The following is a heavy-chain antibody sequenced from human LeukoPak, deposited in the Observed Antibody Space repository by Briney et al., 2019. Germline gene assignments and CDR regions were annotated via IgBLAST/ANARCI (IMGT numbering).Heavy chain of an antibody. CDR3: ARGGGSWEQLVQLFDY. J-gene: IGHJ4*02. Sequence: ASVKVSCKASGYTFTSYGISWVRQAPGQGLEWMGWISAYNGNTNYAQKLQGRVTMTTDTSTSTTYMELRSLRSDDTAVYYCARGGGSWEQLVQLFDYWGQGTLVTVSS. D-gene: IGHD6-6*01. CDR1: GYTFTSYG. V-gene: IGHV1-18*01. CDR2: ISAYNGNT.